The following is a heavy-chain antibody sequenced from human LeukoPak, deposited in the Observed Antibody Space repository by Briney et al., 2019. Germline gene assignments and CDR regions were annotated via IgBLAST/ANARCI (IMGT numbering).Heavy chain of an antibody. CDR2: INPNSGGT. CDR3: ARGAPYSSSWYSSSNWFDP. J-gene: IGHJ5*02. D-gene: IGHD6-13*01. CDR1: GYTFTAYY. Sequence: ASLKVSCKASGYTFTAYYIHWVRQAPGQGLEWMGWINPNSGGTNYAQKFQGRVTMTRDTSISTAYMELSRLRSDDTAVYYCARGAPYSSSWYSSSNWFDPWGQGTLVTVSS. V-gene: IGHV1-2*02.